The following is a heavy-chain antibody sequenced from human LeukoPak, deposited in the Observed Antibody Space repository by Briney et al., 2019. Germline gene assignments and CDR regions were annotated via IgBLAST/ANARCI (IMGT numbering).Heavy chain of an antibody. CDR3: TRGGLDRYCSSTSCYCRFDY. J-gene: IGHJ4*02. D-gene: IGHD2-2*01. CDR1: GFTFGDYA. V-gene: IGHV3-49*04. CDR2: IRSKAYGGTT. Sequence: SGRSLGLSCTASGFTFGDYAMSWVRQAPGKGLEWVGFIRSKAYGGTTEYAASVKGRFTISRDDSKSIAYLQMNSLKTEDTAVYYCTRGGLDRYCSSTSCYCRFDYWGQGTLVTVSS.